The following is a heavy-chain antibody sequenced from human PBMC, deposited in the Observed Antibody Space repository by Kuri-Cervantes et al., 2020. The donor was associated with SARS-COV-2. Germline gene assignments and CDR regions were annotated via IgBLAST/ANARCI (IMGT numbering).Heavy chain of an antibody. CDR3: ARHEGWHSGEYRAFDY. CDR1: GGSFSGYY. CDR2: INHSGST. J-gene: IGHJ4*02. V-gene: IGHV4-34*01. D-gene: IGHD1-26*01. Sequence: SETLSLTCAVYGGSFSGYYWSWIRQPPGKGLEWIGEINHSGSTNYNRSLKSRVTMSIDTSMNQFSLRLSSVTAADTAVYFCARHEGWHSGEYRAFDYWGQGTLVTVSS.